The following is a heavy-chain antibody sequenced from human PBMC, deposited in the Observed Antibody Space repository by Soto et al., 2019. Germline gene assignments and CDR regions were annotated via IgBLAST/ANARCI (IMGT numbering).Heavy chain of an antibody. J-gene: IGHJ5*02. CDR3: ASAPIVVVVAAIGWFDP. D-gene: IGHD2-15*01. CDR2: INPSGGST. V-gene: IGHV1-46*01. CDR1: GYTFTSYY. Sequence: ASVKVSCKASGYTFTSYYMHWVRQAPGQGLEWMGIINPSGGSTSYAQKFQGRVTMTRDTSTSTVYMELSSLRSEDTAVYYCASAPIVVVVAAIGWFDPWGQETLVTVSS.